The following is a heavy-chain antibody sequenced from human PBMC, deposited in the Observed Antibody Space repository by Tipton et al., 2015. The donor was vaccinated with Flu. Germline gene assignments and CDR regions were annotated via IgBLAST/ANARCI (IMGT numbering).Heavy chain of an antibody. J-gene: IGHJ3*02. V-gene: IGHV4-61*02. CDR3: ARDRGADCGAGGCCGVNSLDI. Sequence: TLSLTCTVSGGSVSSASYYWNWIRQPAGRGLEWIGRIYSSGDTHYNPSLKSRVTVSVDTSKNQFSLRLTSVTAADTAVYYCARDRGADCGAGGCCGVNSLDIWGHGTKVIVSS. D-gene: IGHD4/OR15-4a*01. CDR2: IYSSGDT. CDR1: GGSVSSASYY.